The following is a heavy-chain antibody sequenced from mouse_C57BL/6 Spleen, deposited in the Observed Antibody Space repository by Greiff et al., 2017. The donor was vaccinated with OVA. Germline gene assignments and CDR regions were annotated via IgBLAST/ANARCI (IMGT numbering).Heavy chain of an antibody. CDR3: ARFDGSSYAWFAY. J-gene: IGHJ3*01. CDR2: IDPSDSYT. V-gene: IGHV1-59*01. D-gene: IGHD1-1*01. Sequence: QVQLQQPGAELVRPGTSVKLSCKASGYTFTSYWMHWVKQRPGQGLEWIGVIDPSDSYTNYNQKFKGKATLTVDTSSSTTYMQLSSLTSEDSAVYYCARFDGSSYAWFAYWGQGTLVTVSA. CDR1: GYTFTSYW.